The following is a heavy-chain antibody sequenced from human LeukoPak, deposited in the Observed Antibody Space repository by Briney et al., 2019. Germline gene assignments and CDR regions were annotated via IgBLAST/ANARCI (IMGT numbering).Heavy chain of an antibody. CDR1: GYTFTSYG. J-gene: IGHJ4*02. CDR3: AGGLTGYYSY. V-gene: IGHV1-18*04. CDR2: ISAYNGNT. D-gene: IGHD3-9*01. Sequence: ASVKVSCKASGYTFTSYGISWVRQAHGQGLEWMGWISAYNGNTNYAQKLQGRVTMTPDTSTSTAYMELRSLRSDDTAAYYCAGGLTGYYSYWGQGALVTVSS.